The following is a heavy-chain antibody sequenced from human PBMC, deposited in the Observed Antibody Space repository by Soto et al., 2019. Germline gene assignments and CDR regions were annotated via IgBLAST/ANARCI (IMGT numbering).Heavy chain of an antibody. Sequence: QVQLVQSGAEVKKPGASVKVSCKASGYTFTSYGISWVRQAPGQGLAWMGWISAYNGNTNYAQKLQGRVTMTTDTSTSRAYMDLKRLRSDDRAVYYCARDWAPAGPFDYWGQGILVTVSS. CDR2: ISAYNGNT. V-gene: IGHV1-18*01. J-gene: IGHJ4*02. D-gene: IGHD6-13*01. CDR3: ARDWAPAGPFDY. CDR1: GYTFTSYG.